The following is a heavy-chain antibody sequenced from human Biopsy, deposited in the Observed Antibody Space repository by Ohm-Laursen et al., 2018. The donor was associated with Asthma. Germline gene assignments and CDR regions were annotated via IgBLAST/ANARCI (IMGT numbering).Heavy chain of an antibody. CDR1: GYILTDLS. D-gene: IGHD4-17*01. CDR2: HDREEGGT. Sequence: ASVKVSCKISGYILTDLSMHWVRQAPGQGLEWMGGHDREEGGTVNAWRFQGRVTMTEDTSTDTAYMELSSLSSDDTAVYYCASDFPKDYVRYNFQFWGQGTLVTVSS. J-gene: IGHJ4*02. CDR3: ASDFPKDYVRYNFQF. V-gene: IGHV1-24*01.